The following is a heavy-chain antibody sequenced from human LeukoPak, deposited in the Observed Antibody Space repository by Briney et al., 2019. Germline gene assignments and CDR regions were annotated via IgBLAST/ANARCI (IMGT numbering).Heavy chain of an antibody. Sequence: PSETLSLTCSVSGGSISSSSHYWGWIRQPPGKGLEWIGSVHYNGDTYSSPSLKSRFTASADTSNNHFSLRLSSVTAADTAVYYCARHKAGADHAEYWGQGILVTVSS. CDR3: ARHKAGADHAEY. D-gene: IGHD6-19*01. J-gene: IGHJ4*02. V-gene: IGHV4-39*01. CDR1: GGSISSSSHY. CDR2: VHYNGDT.